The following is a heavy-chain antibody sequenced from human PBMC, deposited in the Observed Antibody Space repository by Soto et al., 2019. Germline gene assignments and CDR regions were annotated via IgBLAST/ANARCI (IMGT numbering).Heavy chain of an antibody. CDR1: GGSFSGYY. V-gene: IGHV4-34*01. D-gene: IGHD7-27*01. CDR2: INHSGST. CDR3: ARGDNWGSVNY. J-gene: IGHJ4*02. Sequence: SETLSLTCAVYGGSFSGYYWSWIRQPPGKGLEWIGEINHSGSTNYNPSLKSRVTISVDTSKNQFSLKLSSVTAADTAVYYCARGDNWGSVNYWGQGTLVTVSS.